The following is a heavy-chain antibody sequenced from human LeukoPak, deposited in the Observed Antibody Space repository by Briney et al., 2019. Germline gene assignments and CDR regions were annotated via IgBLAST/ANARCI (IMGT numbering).Heavy chain of an antibody. CDR3: ARDHSSGYYLAY. Sequence: PSETLSLTCAVYGGSFSGYYWSWIRQPPGKGREWSGEISLSGSTNYNPSPKSRVTISVDTSKNQSSLRLSSVPAADTAVYYCARDHSSGYYLAYSGQGTLVTVSS. CDR1: GGSFSGYY. J-gene: IGHJ4*02. CDR2: ISLSGST. V-gene: IGHV4-34*01. D-gene: IGHD3-22*01.